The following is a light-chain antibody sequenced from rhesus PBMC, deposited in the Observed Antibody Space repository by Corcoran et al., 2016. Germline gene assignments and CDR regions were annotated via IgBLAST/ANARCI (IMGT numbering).Light chain of an antibody. V-gene: IGKV3-31*02. Sequence: EIVMTQSPATLSLSPGQRATLSCRASQSVTSYLAWYQQKPRQAPRFLIYGASTRATGIPDRFSGSGSGTDFTLTINSLEPEDFAVYYCQETSNLFTFGPGTKLDIK. J-gene: IGKJ3*01. CDR3: QETSNLFT. CDR2: GAS. CDR1: QSVTSY.